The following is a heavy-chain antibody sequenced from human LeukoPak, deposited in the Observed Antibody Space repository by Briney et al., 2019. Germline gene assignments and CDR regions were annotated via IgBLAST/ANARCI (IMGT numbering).Heavy chain of an antibody. V-gene: IGHV3-30*18. CDR2: ISYDGSNK. CDR1: GFTFSSYG. J-gene: IGHJ4*02. D-gene: IGHD3-10*01. Sequence: GGSLRLSCAASGFTFSSYGMHWVRQAPGKGLEWVAVISYDGSNKYYADSVKGRFTISRDNSKNTLYLQMNSLRAEDTAVYYCAKDYGSGSIDYWGQGILVTVSS. CDR3: AKDYGSGSIDY.